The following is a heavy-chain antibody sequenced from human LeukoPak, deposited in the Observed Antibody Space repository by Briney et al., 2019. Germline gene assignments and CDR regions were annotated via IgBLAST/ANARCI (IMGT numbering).Heavy chain of an antibody. CDR1: GFTFSSYS. CDR2: ISSSSSYI. V-gene: IGHV3-21*01. J-gene: IGHJ6*03. CDR3: ARLTATSYYYYYYYMDV. Sequence: GGSLRLSCAASGFTFSSYSMNWVRQAPGKGLEWVSSISSSSSYIYYADSVKGRFTISRDNAKNSLYLQMNSLRAEDTAVYYCARLTATSYYYYYYYMDVWGKGTTVTVSS. D-gene: IGHD5-18*01.